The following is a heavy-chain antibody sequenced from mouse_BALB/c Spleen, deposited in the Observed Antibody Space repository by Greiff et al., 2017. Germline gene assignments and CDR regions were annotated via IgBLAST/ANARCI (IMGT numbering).Heavy chain of an antibody. D-gene: IGHD2-1*01. J-gene: IGHJ4*01. Sequence: EVQLVESGGGLVKPGGSLKLSCAASGFTFSSYAMSWVRQSPEKRLEWVAEISSGGSYTYYPDTVTGRFTISRDNAKNTLYLEMSSLRSEDTAMYYWARDGNYGGAMDYWGQGTSVTVSS. CDR3: ARDGNYGGAMDY. CDR1: GFTFSSYA. V-gene: IGHV5-9-4*01. CDR2: ISSGGSYT.